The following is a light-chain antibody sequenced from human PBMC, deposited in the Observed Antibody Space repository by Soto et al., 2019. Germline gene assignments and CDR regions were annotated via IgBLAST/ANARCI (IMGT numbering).Light chain of an antibody. V-gene: IGKV1-39*01. CDR3: QQTYTTRVYT. CDR2: GAS. Sequence: DILLTQSPTSLSASVGDTVTIACRASQSISINLNWYQHRPGEAPKVLIYGASTLATGAPSRFSGSGVGTDFTLTISSLHLEDFATYDCQQTYTTRVYTFGQGTKLEFK. J-gene: IGKJ2*01. CDR1: QSISIN.